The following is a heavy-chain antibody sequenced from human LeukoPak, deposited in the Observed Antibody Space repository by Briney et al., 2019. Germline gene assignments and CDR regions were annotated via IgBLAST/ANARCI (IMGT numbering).Heavy chain of an antibody. J-gene: IGHJ5*02. CDR1: GGSISSSSYY. V-gene: IGHV4-39*07. Sequence: SETLSLTCTVSGGSISSSSYYWGWIRQPPGKGLEWIGSIYYGGSTYYNPSLKSRVTISVDTSKNQFSLKLSSVTAADTAVYYCARQLELRFNWFDPWGQGTLVTVSS. D-gene: IGHD1-7*01. CDR3: ARQLELRFNWFDP. CDR2: IYYGGST.